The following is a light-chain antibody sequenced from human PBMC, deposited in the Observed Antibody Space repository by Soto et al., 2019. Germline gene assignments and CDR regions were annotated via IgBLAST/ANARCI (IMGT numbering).Light chain of an antibody. CDR3: QQYNNWPWT. V-gene: IGKV3-15*01. J-gene: IGKJ1*01. CDR1: QSISDT. CDR2: GAS. Sequence: EIAMTQSPATLSVSPGGRATLSCSASQSISDTLAWYQQKPGQAPRHLIYGASTRAPGFPARFSGSGSGTDFTLTISSLQSEDFAVYCCQQYNNWPWTFGQGTKVYIK.